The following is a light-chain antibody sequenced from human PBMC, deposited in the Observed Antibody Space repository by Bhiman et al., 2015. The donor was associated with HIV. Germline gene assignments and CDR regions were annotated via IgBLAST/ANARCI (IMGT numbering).Light chain of an antibody. CDR3: AAWDDSLSGGV. V-gene: IGLV1-40*01. CDR1: SSNIGAGSD. CDR2: RNY. Sequence: QSVLTQPPSVSGAPGQRVTISCTGSSSNIGAGSDVHWYQQVPGTAPKLLIYRNYQRPSGVPDRFSGSKSGTSASLAISGLQAEDEADYYCAAWDDSLSGGVFGGGTKLTVL. J-gene: IGLJ3*02.